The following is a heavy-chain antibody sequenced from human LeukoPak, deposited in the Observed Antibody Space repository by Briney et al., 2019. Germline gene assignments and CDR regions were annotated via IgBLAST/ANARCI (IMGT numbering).Heavy chain of an antibody. J-gene: IGHJ4*02. D-gene: IGHD3-10*01. Sequence: ASVKVSCKASGYTFTGYYMHWVRQAPGQGLEWMGRINPNSGGTNYAQKFQGRVTMTRDTSISTAYMELSRLRSDDTAVYCCASFYGSGSYVDYWGQGTLVTVSS. V-gene: IGHV1-2*06. CDR3: ASFYGSGSYVDY. CDR2: INPNSGGT. CDR1: GYTFTGYY.